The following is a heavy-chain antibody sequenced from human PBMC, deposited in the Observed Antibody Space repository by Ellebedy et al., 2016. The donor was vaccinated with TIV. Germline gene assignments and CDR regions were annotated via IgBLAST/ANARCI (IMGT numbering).Heavy chain of an antibody. CDR1: GFSFSSYA. D-gene: IGHD6-19*01. Sequence: PGGSLRLSCSASGFSFSSYAMHWVRQAPGKGLEWVAIISYDGSHRYYADSVKGRFTISRDISKNTLYLQMNSLRAEDTAVYFCTKEGAVAGAPAYLAYDYWGQGTLVTVSS. V-gene: IGHV3-30-3*01. J-gene: IGHJ4*02. CDR2: ISYDGSHR. CDR3: TKEGAVAGAPAYLAYDY.